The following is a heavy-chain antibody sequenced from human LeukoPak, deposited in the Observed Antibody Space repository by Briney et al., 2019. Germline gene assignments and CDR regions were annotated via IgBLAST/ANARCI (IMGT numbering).Heavy chain of an antibody. CDR3: ARFRGGSGSYYFDY. J-gene: IGHJ4*02. Sequence: SETLSLTCAVYGGSFSGYYWSWIRQPPGKGLEWIAYIYYTGRITYNTSLKSRVTISVDTSKNQVSLKLTSVSAADTAVYYCARFRGGSGSYYFDYWGQGALVTVSS. CDR1: GGSFSGYY. CDR2: IYYTGRI. V-gene: IGHV4-59*08. D-gene: IGHD3-10*01.